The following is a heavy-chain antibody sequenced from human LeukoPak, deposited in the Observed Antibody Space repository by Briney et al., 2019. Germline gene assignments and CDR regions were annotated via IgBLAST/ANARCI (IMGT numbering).Heavy chain of an antibody. J-gene: IGHJ4*02. CDR3: ARAESTWYSGLDY. D-gene: IGHD6-13*01. V-gene: IGHV3-30-3*01. CDR1: RFIFSSYD. CDR2: ISYDGSNK. Sequence: PGGSLRLSCAASRFIFSSYDMHWVRQAPGKGLEWVAVISYDGSNKYYADSVKGRFTISRDNSKSTLYMQMNSLRPEDTAVYYCARAESTWYSGLDYWGQGTMVTVSS.